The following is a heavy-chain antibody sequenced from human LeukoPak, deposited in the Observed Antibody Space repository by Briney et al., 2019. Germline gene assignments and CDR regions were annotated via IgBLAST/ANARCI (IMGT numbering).Heavy chain of an antibody. V-gene: IGHV3-23*01. D-gene: IGHD1-26*01. J-gene: IGHJ4*02. CDR1: GFTLSTNA. Sequence: GGSLRLSCLTSGFTLSTNAMSWVRQAPGKGLEWISGISGSGASTYYADSVKGRFTISRDDSRNTLYLQMNSLRGDDTAVYYCAKDVGKWESLHFFDYWGQGTLVTVSS. CDR2: ISGSGAST. CDR3: AKDVGKWESLHFFDY.